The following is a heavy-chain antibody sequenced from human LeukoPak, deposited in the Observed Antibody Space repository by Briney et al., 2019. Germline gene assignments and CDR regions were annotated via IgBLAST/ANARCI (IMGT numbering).Heavy chain of an antibody. CDR1: GSSLITYY. CDR3: ARGRDTAMD. V-gene: IGHV4-59*01. CDR2: IYYSGTT. Sequence: PSETLSLTCTVSGSSLITYYWSWIRQPPGKGLEWIGYIYYSGTTNYNPSLKSRVTISVDTSKNQFSLKLSSVSAADTAVYYCARGRDTAMDWGQGTLVTDSS. J-gene: IGHJ4*02. D-gene: IGHD5-18*01.